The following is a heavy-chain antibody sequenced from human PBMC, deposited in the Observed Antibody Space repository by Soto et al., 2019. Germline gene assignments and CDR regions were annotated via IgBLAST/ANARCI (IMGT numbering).Heavy chain of an antibody. CDR3: ARVGPRNYYDSSGYYYYFDY. Sequence: QVQLQESGPGLVKPSQTLSLTCTVSGGSISSGGYYWSWIRQHPGKGLEWIGYIYYIGSTYYNPSLMSRVTISVDTSKNQFSLKLSSVTAADTAVYYCARVGPRNYYDSSGYYYYFDYWGQGTLVTVSS. V-gene: IGHV4-31*03. J-gene: IGHJ4*02. D-gene: IGHD3-22*01. CDR1: GGSISSGGYY. CDR2: IYYIGST.